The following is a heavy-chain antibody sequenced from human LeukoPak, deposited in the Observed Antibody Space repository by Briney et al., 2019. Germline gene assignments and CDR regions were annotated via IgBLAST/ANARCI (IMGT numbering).Heavy chain of an antibody. D-gene: IGHD2-15*01. CDR1: GFTFSSYS. V-gene: IGHV3-21*01. J-gene: IGHJ4*02. CDR3: ARGGLFKYFFDY. CDR2: ISGSSYYI. Sequence: GGSLRLSCAASGFTFSSYSMNWVRQAPGKGLEWVSSISGSSYYIYYADSVKGRFTISRDNSKNTLYLQMNSLRAEDTAVYYCARGGLFKYFFDYWGQGTPVTVSS.